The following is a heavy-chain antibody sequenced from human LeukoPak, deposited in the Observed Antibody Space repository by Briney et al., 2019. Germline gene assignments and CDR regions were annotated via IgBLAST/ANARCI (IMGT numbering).Heavy chain of an antibody. CDR3: ARDKVNWYFDL. J-gene: IGHJ2*01. D-gene: IGHD2-15*01. CDR2: IYYSGST. Sequence: PSETLSLTCTVSGGSISSSSYYWGWIRQPPGKGLEWIGSIYYSGSTYYNPSLKSRVTISVDTSKNQFSLKLSSVTAADTAVYYCARDKVNWYFDLWGRSTLVTVSS. V-gene: IGHV4-39*01. CDR1: GGSISSSSYY.